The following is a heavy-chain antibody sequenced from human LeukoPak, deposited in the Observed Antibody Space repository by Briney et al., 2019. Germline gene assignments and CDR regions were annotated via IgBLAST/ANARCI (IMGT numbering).Heavy chain of an antibody. Sequence: ASVKVSCKASGYTFTSYAMNWVRQAPGQGLEWMGWINTNTGNPTYAQGFTGRFVFSLDTSVSTAYLQISSLKAEDTAVYYCARDRVRIAVAGTRYYYGMDVWGQGTTVTVSS. V-gene: IGHV7-4-1*02. CDR1: GYTFTSYA. CDR2: INTNTGNP. CDR3: ARDRVRIAVAGTRYYYGMDV. D-gene: IGHD6-19*01. J-gene: IGHJ6*02.